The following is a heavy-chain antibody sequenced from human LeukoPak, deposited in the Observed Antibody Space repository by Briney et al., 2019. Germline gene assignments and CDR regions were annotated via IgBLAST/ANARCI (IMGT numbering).Heavy chain of an antibody. D-gene: IGHD4-17*01. V-gene: IGHV3-21*01. CDR3: ARALPNDYGDYFDY. J-gene: IGHJ4*02. Sequence: GGSLRLSCVASGFTFSSYAMSWVRQAPGKGLEWVSSISSSSSYIYYADSVKGRFTISRDNAKNSLYLQMNSLRAEDTAVYYCARALPNDYGDYFDYWGQGTLVTVSS. CDR2: ISSSSSYI. CDR1: GFTFSSYA.